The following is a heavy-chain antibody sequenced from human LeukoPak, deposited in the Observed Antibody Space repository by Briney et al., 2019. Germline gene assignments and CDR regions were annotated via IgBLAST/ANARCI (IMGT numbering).Heavy chain of an antibody. Sequence: SETLSLTCTVSGGSISSGSYYWGWIRQPPGKGLEWIAYVYYTGRTLYNPSLESRVTISVDTSKTQFSLTVTSVTAADTAVYYCARHMSVSYDAFDLWGRGTTVTVSS. CDR2: VYYTGRT. CDR1: GGSISSGSYY. V-gene: IGHV4-61*05. CDR3: ARHMSVSYDAFDL. D-gene: IGHD3-10*01. J-gene: IGHJ3*01.